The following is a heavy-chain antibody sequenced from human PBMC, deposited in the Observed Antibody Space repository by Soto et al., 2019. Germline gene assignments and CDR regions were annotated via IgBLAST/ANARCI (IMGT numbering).Heavy chain of an antibody. CDR2: ISNNGAHT. D-gene: IGHD6-13*01. J-gene: IGHJ6*03. CDR3: ARRVYGSRWPNVYMDV. Sequence: EAQLVDSGGGLVQPGGPLRLSCAASGFTFSNYEMHWVRQAPGKGLEYVSGISNNGAHTDYAKSVKGRFTISRDNSENSLYLQMGGLRAEDMALYYCARRVYGSRWPNVYMDVWGKGTTVTVSS. V-gene: IGHV3-64*01. CDR1: GFTFSNYE.